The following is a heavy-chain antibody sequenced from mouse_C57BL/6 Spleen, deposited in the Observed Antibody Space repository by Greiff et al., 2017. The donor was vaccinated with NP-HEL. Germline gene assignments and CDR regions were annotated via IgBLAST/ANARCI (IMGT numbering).Heavy chain of an antibody. J-gene: IGHJ4*01. V-gene: IGHV1-66*01. Sequence: VQLQQSGPELVKPGASVKISCKASGYSFTSYYIHWVKQRPGQGLEWIGWIYPGSGNTKYNEKFKGKATLTADTSSSTAYMQLSSLTSEDSAVYYCARYYGNYGLAMDYWGQRTSVTVSS. D-gene: IGHD2-1*01. CDR2: IYPGSGNT. CDR3: ARYYGNYGLAMDY. CDR1: GYSFTSYY.